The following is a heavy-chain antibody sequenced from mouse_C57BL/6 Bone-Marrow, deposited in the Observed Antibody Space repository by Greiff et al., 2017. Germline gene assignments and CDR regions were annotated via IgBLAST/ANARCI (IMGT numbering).Heavy chain of an antibody. J-gene: IGHJ3*01. V-gene: IGHV14-4*01. D-gene: IGHD3-3*01. Sequence: EVQLVESGAELVRPGASVKLSCTASGFNIKDDYMSWVKQRTEQGLEWIGWIYPENGDTEYASKFQGKATITADTSSNTAYMQLSSLTSEDTAVYYCTTRDGAWFAYWGQGTLVTVSA. CDR2: IYPENGDT. CDR1: GFNIKDDY. CDR3: TTRDGAWFAY.